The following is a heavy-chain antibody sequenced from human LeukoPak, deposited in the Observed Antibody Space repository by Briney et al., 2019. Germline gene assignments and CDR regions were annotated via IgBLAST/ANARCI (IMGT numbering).Heavy chain of an antibody. J-gene: IGHJ4*02. Sequence: GGSLRLSCAASGFTVSSNYMSWVRQAPGKGLEWVSAIYSGGSTYYADSVKGRFTISRDNSKNTLYLQMNSLRAEDTAVYYCARDRDDGGFDYWGQGTLVTVSS. CDR1: GFTVSSNY. D-gene: IGHD3-16*01. CDR3: ARDRDDGGFDY. CDR2: IYSGGST. V-gene: IGHV3-53*01.